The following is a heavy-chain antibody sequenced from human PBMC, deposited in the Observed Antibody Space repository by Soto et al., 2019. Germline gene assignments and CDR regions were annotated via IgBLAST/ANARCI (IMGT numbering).Heavy chain of an antibody. CDR1: GFTFSSYA. D-gene: IGHD3-22*01. J-gene: IGHJ6*02. V-gene: IGHV3-30-3*01. CDR2: ISYDGSNK. Sequence: QVQLVESGGGVVQPGRSLRLSCAASGFTFSSYAMHWVRQAPGKGLEWVAVISYDGSNKDYADSVKGRFTISRDNSKNTLYLQMKRLRAEDTAVYYWARETYYYDSSGYYFQPSSYYYGMDVWGQGTTVTVSS. CDR3: ARETYYYDSSGYYFQPSSYYYGMDV.